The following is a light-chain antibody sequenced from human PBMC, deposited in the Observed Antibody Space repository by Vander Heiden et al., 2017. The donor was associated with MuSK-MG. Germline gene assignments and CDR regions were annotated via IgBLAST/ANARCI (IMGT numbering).Light chain of an antibody. Sequence: SYELTQPPSVSVSPGQTASITCSGDKLGDKYACWYQQKPGQSPVLVIYQDSKRPSGIPERFSGSNSGTTATLTISGTQAMDEADYYCQAWDSSLFGGGTKLTVL. CDR1: KLGDKY. V-gene: IGLV3-1*01. CDR2: QDS. CDR3: QAWDSSL. J-gene: IGLJ2*01.